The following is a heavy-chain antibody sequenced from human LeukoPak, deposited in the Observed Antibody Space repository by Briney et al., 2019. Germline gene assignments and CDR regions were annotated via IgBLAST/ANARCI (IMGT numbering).Heavy chain of an antibody. CDR1: GGTFSSYA. CDR2: IIPIFGTA. D-gene: IGHD3-10*01. V-gene: IGHV1-69*05. J-gene: IGHJ4*02. Sequence: GASVKVSCKASGGTFSSYAISWVRQAPGQGLEWMGGIIPIFGTANYAQKFQGRVTITTDESTSTAYMELSSLRSEDTAVYYCASSKALMAPSYYFDYGGQGTLVTVSS. CDR3: ASSKALMAPSYYFDY.